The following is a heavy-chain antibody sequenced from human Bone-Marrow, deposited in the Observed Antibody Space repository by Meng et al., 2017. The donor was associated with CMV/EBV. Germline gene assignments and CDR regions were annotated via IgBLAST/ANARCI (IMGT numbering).Heavy chain of an antibody. CDR3: SIDISEAGNGELDY. CDR1: GFSFISAW. V-gene: IGHV3-15*01. J-gene: IGHJ4*02. CDR2: IKSKGSGGTS. Sequence: GGSRRLSWAAAGFSFISAWMTWVRQAPGKGLEWVGRIKSKGSGGTSDFAAPMEGRFTISRDDSKKTVYLQINSLKSEDTAVYYCSIDISEAGNGELDYWGQGTLVTVSS. D-gene: IGHD2-8*01.